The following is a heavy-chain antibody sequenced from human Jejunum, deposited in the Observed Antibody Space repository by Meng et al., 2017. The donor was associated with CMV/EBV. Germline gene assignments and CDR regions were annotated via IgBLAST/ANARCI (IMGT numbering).Heavy chain of an antibody. CDR3: ARDPTRTTPLEARNWFDP. V-gene: IGHV4-39*07. Sequence: QLQLQESGPGLVKPSETLSLTCTISGGSISSNGYYWGWIRQPPGKGLEWIGSIDHSGTTHYSPSLNSRITISVDTSNNQFSLKLRSVTAADTAVYYCARDPTRTTPLEARNWFDPWGQGTLVTVSS. D-gene: IGHD1-1*01. CDR1: GGSISSNGYY. J-gene: IGHJ5*02. CDR2: IDHSGTT.